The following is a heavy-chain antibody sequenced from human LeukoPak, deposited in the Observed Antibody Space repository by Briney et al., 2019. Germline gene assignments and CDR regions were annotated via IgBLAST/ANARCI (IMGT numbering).Heavy chain of an antibody. CDR2: IYSGGST. CDR3: ARPPSSGSYYYYMDV. V-gene: IGHV3-53*01. Sequence: MNWVRQAPGKGLEWVSVIYSGGSTYYADSVKGRFTISRDNSKNTLYLQMNSLRAEDTAVYYCARPPSSGSYYYYMDVWGKGTTVTVSS. D-gene: IGHD3-10*01. J-gene: IGHJ6*03.